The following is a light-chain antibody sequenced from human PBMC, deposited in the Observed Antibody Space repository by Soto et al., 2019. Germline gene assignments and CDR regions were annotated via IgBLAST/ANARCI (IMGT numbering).Light chain of an antibody. CDR1: QSVSSY. Sequence: EIVLTQSPATLSLSPGVRATLSCRASQSVSSYLAWYQQKPGQAPRLLIYDASNRATGIPARFSGSGSGTDFTLTISSLEPEDFAVYYCQQRNNWPPEITFGHGTRLEIK. J-gene: IGKJ5*01. CDR2: DAS. V-gene: IGKV3-11*01. CDR3: QQRNNWPPEIT.